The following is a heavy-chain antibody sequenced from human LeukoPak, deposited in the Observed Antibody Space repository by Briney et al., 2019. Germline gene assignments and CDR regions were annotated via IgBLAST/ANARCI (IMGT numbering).Heavy chain of an antibody. J-gene: IGHJ3*02. Sequence: GASVKVSCKASGYTFTSYGISWVRQAPGQGLEWMGWISAYNGNTNYAQKLQGRVTMTTDTSTSTAYMELRSLRSDDTAVYYCARDRGVRGVLDAFDIWGLGTMVTVSS. V-gene: IGHV1-18*01. CDR3: ARDRGVRGVLDAFDI. CDR1: GYTFTSYG. CDR2: ISAYNGNT. D-gene: IGHD3-10*02.